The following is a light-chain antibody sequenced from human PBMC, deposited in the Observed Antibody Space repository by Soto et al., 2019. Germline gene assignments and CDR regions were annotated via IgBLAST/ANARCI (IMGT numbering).Light chain of an antibody. V-gene: IGLV2-14*01. CDR1: SSDVGAYIY. CDR3: SSYTTTNTLV. Sequence: QSALTQPASVSGSPGQSITISCTGTSSDVGAYIYVSWYQHDPGKAPKLMIYEVSNRPSGVSNRFSGSKSDNTASLTISGLQAEDEADYYCSSYTTTNTLVFGGGTKVTVL. CDR2: EVS. J-gene: IGLJ3*02.